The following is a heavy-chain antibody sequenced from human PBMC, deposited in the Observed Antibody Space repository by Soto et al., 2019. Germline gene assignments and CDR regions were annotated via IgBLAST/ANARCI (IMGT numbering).Heavy chain of an antibody. CDR3: AGVLPAATYGGYWFYP. CDR1: GGSISSGDYY. D-gene: IGHD2-2*01. J-gene: IGHJ5*02. CDR2: IYYSGST. V-gene: IGHV4-30-4*01. Sequence: PSETLSLTCTVSGGSISSGDYYWSWIRQPPGKGLEWIGYIYYSGSTYYNPSLKSRVTISVDTSKNQFSLKLSSVTAADTAVYYCAGVLPAATYGGYWFYPWGKGTLVTVSS.